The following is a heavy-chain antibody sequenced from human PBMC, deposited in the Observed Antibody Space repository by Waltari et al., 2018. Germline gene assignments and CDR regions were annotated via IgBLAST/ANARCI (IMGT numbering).Heavy chain of an antibody. CDR2: ISVGGGTT. Sequence: EVQLVESGGDLVQPGGSLTLSCATSGFTFSSSTMTWVRQAPGMGLEWVSDISVGGGTTYYADSVKGRFTISRDNSKNILYLQMNSLRAEDTAFYYCVKQRVRASPIFDYWGLGTLVTVSS. V-gene: IGHV3-23*04. CDR1: GFTFSSST. CDR3: VKQRVRASPIFDY. J-gene: IGHJ4*02. D-gene: IGHD6-25*01.